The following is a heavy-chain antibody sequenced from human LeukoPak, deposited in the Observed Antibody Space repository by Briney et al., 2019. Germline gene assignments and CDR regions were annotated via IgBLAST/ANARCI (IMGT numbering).Heavy chain of an antibody. V-gene: IGHV4-38-2*01. CDR2: IYYSGST. J-gene: IGHJ6*03. CDR1: GYFISSGYY. CDR3: ARGDGYNPPFYYYYYMDV. Sequence: PSETLSLTCAVSGYFISSGYYWGWIRQPPGKGLEWIGYIYYSGSTNYNPPLKSRVTISVDTSKNQFSLKLSSVTAADTAVYYCARGDGYNPPFYYYYYMDVWGKGTTVTVSS. D-gene: IGHD5-24*01.